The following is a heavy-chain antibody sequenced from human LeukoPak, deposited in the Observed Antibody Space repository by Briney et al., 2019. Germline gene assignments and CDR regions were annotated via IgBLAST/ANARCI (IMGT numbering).Heavy chain of an antibody. CDR2: ISYDGSNK. D-gene: IGHD3-9*01. Sequence: GRSLRLSCAAAGFTFSSYAMHWVRQAPGKGLGWVAVISYDGSNKYYADSVKGRFTISRDNSKNTLYLQMNSLRAEDTAVYYCARGREARLRDVLRYLDYWGQGTLVTVSS. V-gene: IGHV3-30*04. J-gene: IGHJ4*02. CDR1: GFTFSSYA. CDR3: ARGREARLRDVLRYLDY.